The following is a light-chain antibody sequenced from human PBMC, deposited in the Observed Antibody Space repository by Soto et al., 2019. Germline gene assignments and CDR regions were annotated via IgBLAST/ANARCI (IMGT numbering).Light chain of an antibody. J-gene: IGKJ4*01. Sequence: IQMTPSPSSLSACVRYRVTITCLASQSISSWLAWYQQKPGKAPELLIYDASSLESGVPSRFSGSGSGTEFTLTISSLQPDDFATYYCQHYNTYSLTFGGGTKVDI. CDR3: QHYNTYSLT. CDR2: DAS. V-gene: IGKV1-5*01. CDR1: QSISSW.